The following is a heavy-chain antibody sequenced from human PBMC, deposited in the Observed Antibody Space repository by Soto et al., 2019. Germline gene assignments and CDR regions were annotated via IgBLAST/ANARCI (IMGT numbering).Heavy chain of an antibody. CDR1: GGSISSGDYY. V-gene: IGHV4-30-4*01. CDR3: ARVYYDSSGYYLDY. D-gene: IGHD3-22*01. CDR2: ICYSGST. Sequence: SETLSLTCTVSGGSISSGDYYWSWIRQPPGKGLEWIGYICYSGSTYYNPSLKSRVTISVDTSKNQFSLKLSSVTAADTAVYYCARVYYDSSGYYLDYWGQGTLVTVSS. J-gene: IGHJ4*02.